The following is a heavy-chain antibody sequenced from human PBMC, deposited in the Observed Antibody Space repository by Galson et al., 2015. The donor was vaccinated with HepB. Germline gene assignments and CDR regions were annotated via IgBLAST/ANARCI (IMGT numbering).Heavy chain of an antibody. J-gene: IGHJ4*02. CDR3: ARDSSAGDSSGYPSGY. Sequence: SLRLSCAASGFTFDDYGMSWVRQAPGKGLEWVSGINWNGGSTGYADSVKGRFTISRDNAKNSLYLQMNSLRAEDTALYYCARDSSAGDSSGYPSGYWGQGTLVTVSS. D-gene: IGHD3-22*01. V-gene: IGHV3-20*04. CDR1: GFTFDDYG. CDR2: INWNGGST.